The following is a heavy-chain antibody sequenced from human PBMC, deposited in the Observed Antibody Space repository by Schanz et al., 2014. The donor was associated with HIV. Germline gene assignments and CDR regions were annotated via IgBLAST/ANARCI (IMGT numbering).Heavy chain of an antibody. CDR1: GYLSTNYG. J-gene: IGHJ6*02. D-gene: IGHD3-9*01. Sequence: QVQLVQSGAEVKKPGASVKVSCKTSGYLSTNYGVNWVRQAPGQGPEWMGWVSGYNANTEFARVFQGRVTMTRDTSTTTASMELRSLRSDDTAVYFCARSNYDILRARAYYYYYGLDVWGQGTTVTVSS. CDR3: ARSNYDILRARAYYYYYGLDV. CDR2: VSGYNANT. V-gene: IGHV1-18*01.